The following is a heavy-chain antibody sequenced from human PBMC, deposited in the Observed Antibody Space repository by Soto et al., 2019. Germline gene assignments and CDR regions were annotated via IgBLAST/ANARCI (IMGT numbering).Heavy chain of an antibody. CDR1: CGSISSYY. CDR3: ASDRTAGTRSYYYHYGMDV. Sequence: PTETLSLTCTVSCGSISSYYWSWIRQPAGKGLEWIGRIYTSGSTNYNPALKSRVTLSVDTSKNQFSLKLSSVTAADTAVYYCASDRTAGTRSYYYHYGMDVWGQGTKVTVYS. D-gene: IGHD6-19*01. V-gene: IGHV4-4*07. CDR2: IYTSGST. J-gene: IGHJ6*02.